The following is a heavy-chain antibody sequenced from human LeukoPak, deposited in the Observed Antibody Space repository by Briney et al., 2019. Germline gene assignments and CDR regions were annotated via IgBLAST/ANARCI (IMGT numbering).Heavy chain of an antibody. Sequence: SETLSLTCTVPVGSISSHYWSWIRQPPGKGLEWIGYMYYSGNTNYNPSLKSRVTISADTSKNQFSLNLSSVTAADTAVYYCARDADRYGMDVWGQGTTVTVSS. V-gene: IGHV4-59*11. CDR2: MYYSGNT. D-gene: IGHD3-16*02. CDR1: VGSISSHY. J-gene: IGHJ6*02. CDR3: ARDADRYGMDV.